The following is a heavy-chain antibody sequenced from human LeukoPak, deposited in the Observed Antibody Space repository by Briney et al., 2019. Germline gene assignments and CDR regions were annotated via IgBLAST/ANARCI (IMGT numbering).Heavy chain of an antibody. D-gene: IGHD5-12*01. CDR3: ARAPGTVAIDY. V-gene: IGHV4-34*01. CDR1: GKSFSGYF. Sequence: PSETLSLTCAVYGKSFSGYFWTWIRQPPGKGLEWIGEINHSGIINYNPFLKSRVTISVDTSKNQFSLKVTSLTAADTAVYYCARAPGTVAIDYWGQGTLVTVSS. CDR2: INHSGII. J-gene: IGHJ4*02.